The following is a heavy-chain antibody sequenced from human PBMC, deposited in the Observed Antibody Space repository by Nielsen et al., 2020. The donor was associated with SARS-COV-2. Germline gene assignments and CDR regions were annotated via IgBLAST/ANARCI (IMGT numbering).Heavy chain of an antibody. J-gene: IGHJ4*02. CDR2: INPDETKT. CDR3: TRGFYSQSDC. V-gene: IGHV3-74*03. CDR1: GFIFSNYR. Sequence: GESLKISCAASGFIFSNYRMHWVRRAPGKGLVWVSHINPDETKTTYADSVKGRFTISRDNAKNTLYLQMNTLRSEDTALYYCTRGFYSQSDCWGQGTLVTVSS. D-gene: IGHD2-15*01.